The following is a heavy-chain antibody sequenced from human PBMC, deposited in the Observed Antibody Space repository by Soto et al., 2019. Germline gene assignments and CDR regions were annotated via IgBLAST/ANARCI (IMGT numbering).Heavy chain of an antibody. D-gene: IGHD4-4*01. Sequence: PXESLQLSRKCSGYTFTGYWINLVRQMPGKGLEWMGKIDPSDSSTNYSPSYSPSFQGHVTISADKSITTAYLQWSSLKASDTAIYYCARLGHDYSNSGMDVWGQGTTVTVSS. CDR1: GYTFTGYW. CDR3: ARLGHDYSNSGMDV. CDR2: IDPSDSST. V-gene: IGHV5-10-1*01. J-gene: IGHJ6*02.